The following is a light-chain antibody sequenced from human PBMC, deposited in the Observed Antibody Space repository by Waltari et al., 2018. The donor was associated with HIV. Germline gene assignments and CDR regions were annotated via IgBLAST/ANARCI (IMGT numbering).Light chain of an antibody. V-gene: IGLV1-47*01. J-gene: IGLJ2*01. CDR1: SSNIGRSY. CDR3: AAWDDSLSGPVV. Sequence: QSVLTQPPSASGTPGQRVTISCSGSSSNIGRSYLYWYQQLPGTAPKLLIYRNNQRPSGVPDRFSGSKSGTSASLAISGLRSEDEADYYCAAWDDSLSGPVVFGGGTKLTVL. CDR2: RNN.